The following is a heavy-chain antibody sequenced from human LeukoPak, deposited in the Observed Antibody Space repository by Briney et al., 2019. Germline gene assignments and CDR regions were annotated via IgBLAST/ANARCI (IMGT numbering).Heavy chain of an antibody. V-gene: IGHV3-30-3*01. CDR2: SYDGSNK. CDR3: ARGPAGIAVAGVRWDY. Sequence: SYDGSNKYYADSVKGRFTISRDNSKNTLYLQMNSLRAEDTAVYYCARGPAGIAVAGVRWDYWGQGTLVTVSS. D-gene: IGHD6-19*01. J-gene: IGHJ4*02.